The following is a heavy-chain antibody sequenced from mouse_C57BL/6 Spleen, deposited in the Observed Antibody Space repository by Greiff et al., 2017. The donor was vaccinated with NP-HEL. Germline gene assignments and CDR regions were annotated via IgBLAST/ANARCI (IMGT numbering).Heavy chain of an antibody. D-gene: IGHD1-1*01. CDR2: IYPGSGNT. CDR1: GYTFTDYY. Sequence: QVQLKQSGAELVRPGASVKLSCKASGYTFTDYYINWVKQRPGQGLEWIARIYPGSGNTYYNEKFKGKATLTAEKSSSTAYMQLSSLTSEDSAVYFCARSHYGSSYNFDYWGQGTTLTVSS. J-gene: IGHJ2*01. CDR3: ARSHYGSSYNFDY. V-gene: IGHV1-76*01.